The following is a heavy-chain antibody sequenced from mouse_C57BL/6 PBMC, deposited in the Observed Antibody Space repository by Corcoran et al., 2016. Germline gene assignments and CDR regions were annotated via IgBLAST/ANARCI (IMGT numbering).Heavy chain of an antibody. CDR1: GYTFTDYY. J-gene: IGHJ4*01. CDR2: IYPGSGNT. Sequence: QIQLQQSGPELVKPGASVKISCKASGYTFTDYYINWVKQRPGQGLEWIGWIYPGSGNTKYNEKFKGKATLTVDTSSSTAYMQLSSLTSEDSAVYCCARQQIYYGNPYAMDYGGQGTADNVSS. D-gene: IGHD2-1*01. CDR3: ARQQIYYGNPYAMDY. V-gene: IGHV1-84*01.